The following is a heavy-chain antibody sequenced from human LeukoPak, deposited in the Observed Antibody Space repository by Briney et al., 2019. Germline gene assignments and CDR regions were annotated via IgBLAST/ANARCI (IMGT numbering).Heavy chain of an antibody. CDR1: GFTFSSYS. CDR2: ISSSSSYI. V-gene: IGHV3-21*01. D-gene: IGHD2-21*02. Sequence: GGALRLSCAASGFTFSSYSMNWVRQAPGEGLEWVSSISSSSSYIYYADSVKGRFTISRDNAKNSLYLQMNRLRAEDTAVYYCAREGALAYCGGDCYPDAFDIWGQGTMVTVSS. J-gene: IGHJ3*02. CDR3: AREGALAYCGGDCYPDAFDI.